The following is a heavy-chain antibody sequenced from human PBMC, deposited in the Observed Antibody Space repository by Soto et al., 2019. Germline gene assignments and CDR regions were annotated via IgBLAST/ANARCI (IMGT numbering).Heavy chain of an antibody. CDR1: GFTFSNFG. D-gene: IGHD3-3*01. Sequence: PGGSLRLSCAASGFTFSNFGMHWGRQAPGKGLEWVAAISADGSDKYFSDSVKGRFTISRDNSKNTLFLQMNSLRVEDTAVYYCTKGSEVARQELDYWGQGTLVTVSS. V-gene: IGHV3-30*18. CDR2: ISADGSDK. J-gene: IGHJ4*02. CDR3: TKGSEVARQELDY.